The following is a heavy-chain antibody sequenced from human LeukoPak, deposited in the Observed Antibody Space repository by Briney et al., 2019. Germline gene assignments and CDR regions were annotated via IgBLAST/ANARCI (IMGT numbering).Heavy chain of an antibody. D-gene: IGHD5-24*01. CDR3: AMTPASLDV. Sequence: PSETLSLTCTVSGGSISSYYWSWIPQPPGKGLEWIGYIYYSGSTNYNPSLKSRVTISVDTSKNQFSLKLSSVTAADTAVYYCAMTPASLDVWGQGTTVTVSS. CDR1: GGSISSYY. V-gene: IGHV4-59*08. CDR2: IYYSGST. J-gene: IGHJ6*02.